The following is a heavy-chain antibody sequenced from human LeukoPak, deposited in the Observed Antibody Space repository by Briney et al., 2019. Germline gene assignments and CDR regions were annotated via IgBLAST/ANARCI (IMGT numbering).Heavy chain of an antibody. J-gene: IGHJ3*02. V-gene: IGHV3-66*01. CDR2: IYSGGST. CDR1: GFTVSSNY. D-gene: IGHD3-16*01. CDR3: ASARLTSVAFDI. Sequence: GGSLRLSCAASGFTVSSNYMSWVRQAPGKGLEWVSVIYSGGSTYYADSVKGRFTISRDNSKNTLYLQMNSLRAEDTAVYYCASARLTSVAFDIWGQGTMVAVSS.